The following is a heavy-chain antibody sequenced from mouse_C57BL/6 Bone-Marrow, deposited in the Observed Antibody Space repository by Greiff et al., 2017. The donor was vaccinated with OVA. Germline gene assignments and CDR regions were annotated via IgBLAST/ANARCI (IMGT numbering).Heavy chain of an antibody. CDR3: ASYYGSSYGYFDV. V-gene: IGHV5-17*01. CDR1: GFTFSDYG. Sequence: DVQLVESGGGLVKPGGSLKLSCAASGFTFSDYGMHWVRQAPEKGLEWVAYISSGSSTIYYADTVKGRFTISRDNAKNTLFLQMTSLRSEDTAMYYCASYYGSSYGYFDVWGTGTTVTVSS. J-gene: IGHJ1*03. D-gene: IGHD1-1*01. CDR2: ISSGSSTI.